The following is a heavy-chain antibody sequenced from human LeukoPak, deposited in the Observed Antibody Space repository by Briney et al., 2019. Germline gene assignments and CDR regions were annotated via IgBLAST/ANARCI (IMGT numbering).Heavy chain of an antibody. CDR3: ARRLNWFDP. CDR2: IDPSDSYT. CDR1: GYSFTSYW. Sequence: GEALQISWKGSGYSFTSYWITWGRQMPGKGLEGRGRIDPSDSYTNYSPSFQGHVTISDDKSSSTAYLQWSSLKASDTAMYYCARRLNWFDPWGQGTLVTVSS. V-gene: IGHV5-10-1*01. J-gene: IGHJ5*02.